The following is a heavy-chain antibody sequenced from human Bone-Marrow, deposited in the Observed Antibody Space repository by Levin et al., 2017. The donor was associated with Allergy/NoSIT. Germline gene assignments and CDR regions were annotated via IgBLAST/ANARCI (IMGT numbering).Heavy chain of an antibody. CDR3: ARNDYDFWSGYYIQWFDP. J-gene: IGHJ5*02. CDR1: GGSISSSSYY. Sequence: KASETLSLTCTVSGGSISSSSYYWGWIRQPPGKGLEWIGSIYYSGSTYYNPSLKSRVTISVDTSKNQFSLKLSSVTAADTAVYYCARNDYDFWSGYYIQWFDPWGQGTLVTVSS. D-gene: IGHD3-3*01. CDR2: IYYSGST. V-gene: IGHV4-39*01.